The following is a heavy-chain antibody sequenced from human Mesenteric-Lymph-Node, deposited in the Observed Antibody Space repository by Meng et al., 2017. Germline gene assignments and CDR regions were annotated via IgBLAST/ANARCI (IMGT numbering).Heavy chain of an antibody. V-gene: IGHV3-23*01. J-gene: IGHJ4*02. CDR3: AHYWGSYPPIDY. CDR1: GFTFDDYG. D-gene: IGHD3-16*02. Sequence: GESLKISCAASGFTFDDYGMSWVRQAPGKGLEWVSGIGGGPDDTFYADSVKGRFTISRDNSKNTLHLQMKSLRAEDTAVYYCAHYWGSYPPIDYWGQGTRVTVSS. CDR2: IGGGPDDT.